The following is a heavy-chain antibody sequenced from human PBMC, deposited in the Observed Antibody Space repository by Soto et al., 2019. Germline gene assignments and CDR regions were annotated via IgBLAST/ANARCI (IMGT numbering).Heavy chain of an antibody. CDR3: AKAGKRNSRGYYYYGMDV. D-gene: IGHD6-19*01. Sequence: ASVKVSCKASGYTFTSYGISWVRQAPGQGLEWMGWISAYNGNTNYAQKLQGRVTMTTDTSTSTAYMELRSLRAEDTALYYCAKAGKRNSRGYYYYGMDVWGQGTTVTVSS. J-gene: IGHJ6*02. CDR1: GYTFTSYG. CDR2: ISAYNGNT. V-gene: IGHV1-18*04.